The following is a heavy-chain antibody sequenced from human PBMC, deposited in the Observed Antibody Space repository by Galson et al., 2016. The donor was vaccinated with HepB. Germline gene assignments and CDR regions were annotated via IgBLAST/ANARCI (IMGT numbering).Heavy chain of an antibody. Sequence: SVKVSCKASGGTFSSYAFSWVRQAPGQGLEWMGRIVPILGMSNYAQKFQGRVTITADKSTSTVNMELSSLRSEDMAVYYCARPRGYSSSWVDAFDIWGQGTMVTVSS. J-gene: IGHJ3*02. V-gene: IGHV1-69*04. CDR1: GGTFSSYA. CDR2: IVPILGMS. CDR3: ARPRGYSSSWVDAFDI. D-gene: IGHD6-13*01.